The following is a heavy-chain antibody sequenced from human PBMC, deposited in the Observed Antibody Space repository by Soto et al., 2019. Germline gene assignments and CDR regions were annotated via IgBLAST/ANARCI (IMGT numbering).Heavy chain of an antibody. CDR1: GFTFSSYA. CDR2: ISSNGGST. D-gene: IGHD6-13*01. CDR3: ARGSSSWYGGMDV. V-gene: IGHV3-64*01. J-gene: IGHJ6*02. Sequence: EVQLVESGGGLVQPGGSLRLSCAASGFTFSSYAMHWVRQAPGKGLEYVSAISSNGGSTYYANSVKGRFTISRDNSKNTLYLQMGGLRAEDMAVYYWARGSSSWYGGMDVWGQGTTVTVSS.